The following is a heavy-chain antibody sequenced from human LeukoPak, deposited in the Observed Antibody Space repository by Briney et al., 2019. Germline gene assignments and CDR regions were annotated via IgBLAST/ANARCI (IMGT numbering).Heavy chain of an antibody. CDR1: GGSFSGYY. CDR2: INHSGST. CDR3: ARGLLGYCTNGVCPNYYYMDV. J-gene: IGHJ6*03. D-gene: IGHD2-8*01. Sequence: SETLSLTCAVYGGSFSGYYWSWIRQPPGKGVEWSGEINHSGSTNYNPSLKSRVTISVDTSKNQFSLKLSSVTAADTAVYYCARGLLGYCTNGVCPNYYYMDVWGKGTTVTVS. V-gene: IGHV4-34*01.